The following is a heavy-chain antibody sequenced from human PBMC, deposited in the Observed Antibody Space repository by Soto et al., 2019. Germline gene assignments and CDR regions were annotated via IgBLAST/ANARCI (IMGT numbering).Heavy chain of an antibody. D-gene: IGHD5-18*01. V-gene: IGHV3-74*01. Sequence: EVQLVESGGGLVQPGESLTLSCAASGFPFSSYWMHWVRQAPGKGLVWVSRIKSDGSGTYYADSVQDRFTISRDNARNTXXLQMNSLXXXXTXVYXCARGDGDRYXGNGYLGRHWGQGTLVTVSS. J-gene: IGHJ4*02. CDR2: IKSDGSGT. CDR1: GFPFSSYW. CDR3: ARGDGDRYXGNGYLGRH.